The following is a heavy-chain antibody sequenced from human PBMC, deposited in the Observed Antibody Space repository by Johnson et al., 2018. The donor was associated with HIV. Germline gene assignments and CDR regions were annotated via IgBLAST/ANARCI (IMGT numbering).Heavy chain of an antibody. V-gene: IGHV3-11*01. CDR1: GFKFDDNY. D-gene: IGHD2-21*02. CDR2: ISSSGGTT. CDR3: ARAGYCGGDCYVDAFDI. Sequence: QVQLVESGGALVKPGGSLRLSCAASGFKFDDNYMAWIRQSPGKGLEWVSYISSSGGTTHHADSVKGRFAISRNNADNSLYLQMNSLRVEDTAVYYCARAGYCGGDCYVDAFDIWGQGKKVTVSP. J-gene: IGHJ3*02.